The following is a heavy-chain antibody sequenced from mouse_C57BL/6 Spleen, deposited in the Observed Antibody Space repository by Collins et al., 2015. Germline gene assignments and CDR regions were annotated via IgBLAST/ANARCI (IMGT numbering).Heavy chain of an antibody. CDR1: GFSLTSYG. J-gene: IGHJ4*01. Sequence: QVQLEAVRTCLVQPSQSLSITCTVSGFSLTSYGCTLGSPGLQERGLEWLGVIWRGGSTDYNAAFMSRLSITKDNSKSQVFFKMNSLQADDTAIYYCAKEYGNYYAMDYWGSRNLSHRLL. CDR3: AKEYGNYYAMDY. V-gene: IGHV2-5*01. D-gene: IGHD2-10*02. CDR2: IWRGGST.